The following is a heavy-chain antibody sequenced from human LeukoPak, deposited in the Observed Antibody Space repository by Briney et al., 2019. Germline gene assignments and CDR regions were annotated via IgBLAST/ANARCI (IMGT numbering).Heavy chain of an antibody. V-gene: IGHV3-30*04. CDR3: ARDQWFGNYYDSSGTFDY. Sequence: PGGSLRLSCAASGFTSSSYAMHWVRQAPGKGLEWVAVISYDGSNKYYADSVKGRFTISRDNSKNTLYLQMNSLRAEDTAVYYCARDQWFGNYYDSSGTFDYWGQGTLVTVSS. CDR2: ISYDGSNK. CDR1: GFTSSSYA. D-gene: IGHD3-22*01. J-gene: IGHJ4*02.